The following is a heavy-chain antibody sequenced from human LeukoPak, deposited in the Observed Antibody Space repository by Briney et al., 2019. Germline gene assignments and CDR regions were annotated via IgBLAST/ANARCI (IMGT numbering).Heavy chain of an antibody. J-gene: IGHJ6*02. CDR1: GYTFTSYD. V-gene: IGHV1-8*01. CDR2: MNPNSGNT. CDR3: ARSYYGSGSSRPHYYYYGMDV. D-gene: IGHD3-10*01. Sequence: ASVKASCKASGYTFTSYDINWVRQATGQGLEWMGWMNPNSGNTGYAQKFQGRVTMTRNTSISTAYMELSSLRSEDTAVYYCARSYYGSGSSRPHYYYYGMDVWGQGTTVTVSS.